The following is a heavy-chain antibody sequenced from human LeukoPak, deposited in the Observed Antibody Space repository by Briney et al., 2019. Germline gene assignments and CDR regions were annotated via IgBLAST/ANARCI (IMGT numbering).Heavy chain of an antibody. CDR2: IRYDGSNK. Sequence: GGSLRLSCAASGFTFSSYGMHWVRQAPGKGLEWVAFIRYDGSNKYYADSVKGRFTISRDNSKNTLYLQMNSLRAEDTAVYYCAKDFFPSQQQLAHYYYYMDVWGKGTTVTISS. J-gene: IGHJ6*03. V-gene: IGHV3-30*02. D-gene: IGHD6-13*01. CDR3: AKDFFPSQQQLAHYYYYMDV. CDR1: GFTFSSYG.